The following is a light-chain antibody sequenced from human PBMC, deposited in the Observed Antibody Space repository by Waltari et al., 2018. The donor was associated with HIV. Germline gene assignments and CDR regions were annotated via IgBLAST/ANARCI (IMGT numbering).Light chain of an antibody. J-gene: IGLJ3*02. CDR1: SSNIERNY. CDR2: KDN. CDR3: AVWDESLDGWL. Sequence: QSELTQYPSASGTPGTRITISCSGSSSNIERNYVYWYKQFPGATPKVLIYKDNERPSGVPDRISGSKSGTSASLLISGLRSDDEADYYCAVWDESLDGWLFGGGTKLTVL. V-gene: IGLV1-47*01.